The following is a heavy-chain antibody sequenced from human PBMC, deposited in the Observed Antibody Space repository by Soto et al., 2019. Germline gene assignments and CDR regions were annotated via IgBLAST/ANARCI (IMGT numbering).Heavy chain of an antibody. J-gene: IGHJ4*02. V-gene: IGHV1-2*02. CDR3: ASGSYPAFSLWF. CDR1: GYTFTRYY. CDR2: INPNNGGT. Sequence: VKVSFQASGYTFTRYYIHWVRQAPGQGLEWMAWINPNNGGTKYAQKFQGRVTMTRDTSINTAYMELSGLRYDDTAVYYCASGSYPAFSLWFWGQGTLVTVSS. D-gene: IGHD3-10*01.